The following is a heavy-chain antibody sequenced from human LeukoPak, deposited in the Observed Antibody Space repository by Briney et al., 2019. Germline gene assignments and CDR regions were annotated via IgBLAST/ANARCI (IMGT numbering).Heavy chain of an antibody. CDR3: IRDFDADSDDVYF. CDR2: ISYDGSNK. CDR1: GFTFSSYG. V-gene: IGHV3-30*03. Sequence: GGSLRLSCAASGFTFSSYGMHWVRQAPGKGLEWVAVISYDGSNKYYADSVKGRFTISRDNSKNTLYLQMNSLRAEDTAFYYCIRDFDADSDDVYFWGQGTLVTVSS. D-gene: IGHD2/OR15-2a*01. J-gene: IGHJ4*02.